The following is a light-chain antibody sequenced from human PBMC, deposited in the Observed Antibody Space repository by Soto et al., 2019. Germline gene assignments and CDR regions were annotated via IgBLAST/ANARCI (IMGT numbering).Light chain of an antibody. CDR1: SSDVGGYNY. V-gene: IGLV2-8*01. Sequence: QSVLTQPPSASGSPGQSVTISCTGTSSDVGGYNYVSWYQQHPGKARKLMIYEVSKRPSGVPDRFSGSKSGNTASLTVSGLQAEDEADYYCSSYAGSYTSVLFGGGTNLTVL. CDR2: EVS. CDR3: SSYAGSYTSVL. J-gene: IGLJ2*01.